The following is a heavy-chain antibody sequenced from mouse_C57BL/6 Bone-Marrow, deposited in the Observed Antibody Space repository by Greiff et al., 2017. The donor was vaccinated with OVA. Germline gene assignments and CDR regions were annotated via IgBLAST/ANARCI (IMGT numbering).Heavy chain of an antibody. V-gene: IGHV3-1*01. J-gene: IGHJ1*03. Sequence: DVKLQESGPGMVKPSQSLSLTCTVTGYSITSGYDWHWIRHFPGNKLGWMGYISYSGSTNYNPSLKSRISITHDTSKNHFFLKLNSVTTEDTATYYCAREGRSNYDWYFDVWGTGTTVTVSS. CDR2: ISYSGST. D-gene: IGHD2-5*01. CDR1: GYSITSGYD. CDR3: AREGRSNYDWYFDV.